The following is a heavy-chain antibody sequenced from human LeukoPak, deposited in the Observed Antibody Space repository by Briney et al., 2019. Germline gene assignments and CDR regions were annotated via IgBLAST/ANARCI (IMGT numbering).Heavy chain of an antibody. Sequence: ASETLSLTCTVSGGSISSYYWSWIRQPPGKGLEWIGYIYYSGTTNYNPSLKSRVAISVDTSKNQFSLKLSSVTAADTAVYYCARGVYIAAAQYGYWGQGTLVTVSS. CDR1: GGSISSYY. V-gene: IGHV4-59*01. D-gene: IGHD6-13*01. J-gene: IGHJ4*02. CDR2: IYYSGTT. CDR3: ARGVYIAAAQYGY.